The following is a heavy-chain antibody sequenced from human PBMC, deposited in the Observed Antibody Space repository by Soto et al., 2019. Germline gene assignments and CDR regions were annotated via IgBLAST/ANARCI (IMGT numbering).Heavy chain of an antibody. V-gene: IGHV3-33*08. J-gene: IGHJ1*01. D-gene: IGHD2-2*01. CDR3: ARAHISSEISMPQTFHH. Sequence: QVQLVESGGGVVQPGRSLSLSCEASGFIFSNYDMYWVRQGPGKGLEWVALMRSDGSNKYYVDSVKGRFTISRDNSKNLLFLQMDSLRAEDTAVYYCARAHISSEISMPQTFHHWGPGTLVTVSS. CDR2: MRSDGSNK. CDR1: GFIFSNYD.